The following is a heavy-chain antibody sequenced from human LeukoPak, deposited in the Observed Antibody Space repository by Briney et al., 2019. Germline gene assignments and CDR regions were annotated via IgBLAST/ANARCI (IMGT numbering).Heavy chain of an antibody. CDR3: ARDSITGTTIPFDY. V-gene: IGHV3-21*01. D-gene: IGHD1-7*01. CDR1: GFTFSSYS. Sequence: KPGGSLRLSCAASGFTFSSYSMNWVRQAPGKGLEWVSSISSSSSYIYYADSVKGRFTISRDNAKNSLYLQMNSLRAEDTAVYYCARDSITGTTIPFDYWGQGTLVSVSS. CDR2: ISSSSSYI. J-gene: IGHJ4*02.